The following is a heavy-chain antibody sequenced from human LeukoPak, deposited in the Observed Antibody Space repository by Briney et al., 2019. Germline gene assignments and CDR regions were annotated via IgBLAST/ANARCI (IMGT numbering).Heavy chain of an antibody. D-gene: IGHD3-10*02. CDR3: VRSITMFQY. Sequence: GGSLRLSCAASGFAVSSNYMSWVRQAPGKGLEWVSVIYSGGSTYYADSVKGRFTISRDNAKNSLYLQMNSLRAEDTALYYCVRSITMFQYWGQGTLVTVSS. CDR2: IYSGGST. V-gene: IGHV3-66*01. CDR1: GFAVSSNY. J-gene: IGHJ1*01.